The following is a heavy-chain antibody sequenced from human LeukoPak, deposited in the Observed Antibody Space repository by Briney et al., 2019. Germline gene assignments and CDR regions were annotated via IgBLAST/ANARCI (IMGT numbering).Heavy chain of an antibody. Sequence: PSETLSLTCTVSGGSISSGGHYWSWIRQHPGKGLEWIGYIYYSGSTYYNPSLKSRVTISVGTSKNQFSLKLSSVTAADTAVYYCAVGYCSGGSCYSGRDYYYYYGMDVWGQGTTVTVSS. V-gene: IGHV4-31*03. CDR1: GGSISSGGHY. D-gene: IGHD2-15*01. CDR2: IYYSGST. J-gene: IGHJ6*02. CDR3: AVGYCSGGSCYSGRDYYYYYGMDV.